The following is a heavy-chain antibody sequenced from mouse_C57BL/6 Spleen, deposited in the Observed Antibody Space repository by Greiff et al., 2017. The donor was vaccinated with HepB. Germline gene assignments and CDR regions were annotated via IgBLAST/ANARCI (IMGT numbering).Heavy chain of an antibody. D-gene: IGHD2-4*01. CDR3: ARGENYDEGDWFAY. V-gene: IGHV5-4*03. CDR2: ISDGGSYT. CDR1: GFTFSSYA. J-gene: IGHJ3*01. Sequence: EVKLVESGGGLVKPGGSLKLSCAASGFTFSSYAMSWVRQTPEKRLEWVATISDGGSYTYYPDNVKGRFTISRDNAKNNLYLQMSHLKSEDTAMYYCARGENYDEGDWFAYWGQGTLVTVSA.